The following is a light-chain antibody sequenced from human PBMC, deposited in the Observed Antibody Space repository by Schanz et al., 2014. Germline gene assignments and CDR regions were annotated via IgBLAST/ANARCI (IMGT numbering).Light chain of an antibody. CDR1: SSDVGGYNY. J-gene: IGLJ2*01. Sequence: QSALTQPASVSGSPGQSITISCTGTSSDVGGYNYVSWYQQHPGKAPKLMIYDVSNRPSGVSNRFSGSKSGNTASLTISGLQDEDAADYYCQSYDSSLSAVVFGGGTKLTVL. CDR3: QSYDSSLSAVV. CDR2: DVS. V-gene: IGLV2-14*01.